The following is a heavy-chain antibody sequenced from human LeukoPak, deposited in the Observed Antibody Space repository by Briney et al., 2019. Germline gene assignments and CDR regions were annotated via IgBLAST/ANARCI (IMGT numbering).Heavy chain of an antibody. V-gene: IGHV1-18*01. D-gene: IGHD4-17*01. J-gene: IGHJ4*02. CDR3: ARYGDYPLGHFDY. CDR1: GYTFTTFD. CDR2: ISTYNGNT. Sequence: ASVKVSCRASGYTFTTFDISWVRQAPGQGLEWMGWISTYNGNTNYAQNLQGRVTMTTDTSTSTAYMELRSLTSDDTAVYYCARYGDYPLGHFDYWGQGTLVTVSS.